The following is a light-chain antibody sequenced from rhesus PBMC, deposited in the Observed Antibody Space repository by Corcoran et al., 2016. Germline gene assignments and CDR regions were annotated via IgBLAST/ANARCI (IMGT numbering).Light chain of an antibody. J-gene: IGKJ2*01. CDR2: KAS. V-gene: IGKV1-74*01. CDR1: ENVNNY. CDR3: QHGYGTPYS. Sequence: DIQMTQSPSSLSASVGDRVTITCRASENVNNYLNWYQQKPGKAPKLLIYKASTLQSGVPSRFSGSGSGTDYTFPISRLQPEDVATYYCQHGYGTPYSFGQGTKVEIK.